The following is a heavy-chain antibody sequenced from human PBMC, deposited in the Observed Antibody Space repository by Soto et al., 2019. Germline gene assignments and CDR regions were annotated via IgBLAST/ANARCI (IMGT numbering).Heavy chain of an antibody. D-gene: IGHD6-13*01. CDR3: ANAQIAYCSRWYPFDY. CDR1: GFTFSSYA. Sequence: EVQLLESGGGLVQPGGSLRLSCAASGFTFSSYAMSWVRQAPGKGLEWVSAISGSGGSTYYADSVKGRFTISRDNSKNTLYLQVNSLRAEDTAVYYCANAQIAYCSRWYPFDYWGQGTLVTVSS. J-gene: IGHJ4*02. CDR2: ISGSGGST. V-gene: IGHV3-23*01.